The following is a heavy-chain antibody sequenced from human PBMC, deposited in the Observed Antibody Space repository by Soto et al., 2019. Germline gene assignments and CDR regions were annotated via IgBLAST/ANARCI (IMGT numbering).Heavy chain of an antibody. CDR3: ARDSMAVAGYNWFDP. D-gene: IGHD6-19*01. CDR1: GFTFSSYG. V-gene: IGHV3-33*01. CDR2: IWYDGSNK. J-gene: IGHJ5*02. Sequence: QVQLVESGGGVVQPGRSLRLSCAASGFTFSSYGMHWVRQAPGKGLEWVAVIWYDGSNKYYADSVKGRFTISRDNSKNTLYLQMNSLRAEDTAVYYCARDSMAVAGYNWFDPWGQGTLVTVSS.